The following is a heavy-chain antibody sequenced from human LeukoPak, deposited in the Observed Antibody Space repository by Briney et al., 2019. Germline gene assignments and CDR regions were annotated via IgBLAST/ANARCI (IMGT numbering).Heavy chain of an antibody. CDR3: WFGGTMVRGVNLDY. D-gene: IGHD3-10*01. J-gene: IGHJ4*02. Sequence: PGGSLRLSCAASGFTFSSYGMHWVRQAPGKGLERVAFIRYDGSNKYYADSVKGRFTISRDNSKNTLYLQMNSLRAEDTAVNYCWFGGTMVRGVNLDYWGQGTLVTVSS. CDR1: GFTFSSYG. V-gene: IGHV3-30*02. CDR2: IRYDGSNK.